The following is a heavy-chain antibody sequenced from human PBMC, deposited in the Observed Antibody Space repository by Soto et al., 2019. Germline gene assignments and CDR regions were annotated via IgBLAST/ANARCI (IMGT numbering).Heavy chain of an antibody. D-gene: IGHD6-19*01. CDR1: GFTFSSYS. J-gene: IGHJ4*02. CDR2: ISSSSSYI. V-gene: IGHV3-21*01. CDR3: ARDQIAVAGVFDY. Sequence: EVQLVESGGGLVKPGGSLRLSCAASGFTFSSYSMNWVRQAPGKGLEWVSSISSSSSYIYYADSVKGRFTISRDNAKNSLYLQMNSLRAEDTAVYYCARDQIAVAGVFDYWGQGTLVTVSS.